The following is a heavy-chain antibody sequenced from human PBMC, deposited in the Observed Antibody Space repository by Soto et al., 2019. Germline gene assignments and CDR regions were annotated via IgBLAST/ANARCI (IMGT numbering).Heavy chain of an antibody. CDR2: ISWNSGSI. CDR3: ANGVGAYYYYYMDV. V-gene: IGHV3-9*01. CDR1: GFTFDDYA. Sequence: EVQLVESGGGLVQPGRSLRLSCAASGFTFDDYAMHWVRQAPGKGLAWVSGISWNSGSIGYADSVKGRFTISRDNAKNSLYLQMNSLRAEDTALYYCANGVGAYYYYYMDVWGKGTTVTVSS. D-gene: IGHD3-16*01. J-gene: IGHJ6*03.